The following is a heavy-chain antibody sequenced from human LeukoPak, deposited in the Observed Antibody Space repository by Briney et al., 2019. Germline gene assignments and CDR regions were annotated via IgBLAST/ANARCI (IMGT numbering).Heavy chain of an antibody. CDR2: FDPEDGEP. D-gene: IGHD6-19*01. Sequence: ASVKVSCKVSGYTLTESSTHWVRQAPGNGLEWMGGFDPEDGEPIYAQKIQGRVTMTEDTSVHTAYMELRSLRSEDTAVYYCVTDIRSGWRNYWGQGTLITVSS. CDR1: GYTLTESS. CDR3: VTDIRSGWRNY. J-gene: IGHJ4*02. V-gene: IGHV1-24*01.